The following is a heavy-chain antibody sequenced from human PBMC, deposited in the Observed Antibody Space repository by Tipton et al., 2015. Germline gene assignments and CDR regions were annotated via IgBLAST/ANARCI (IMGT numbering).Heavy chain of an antibody. D-gene: IGHD5-24*01. CDR3: ARDLEHGMDV. CDR2: ISYTENT. CDR1: SDSISKYY. Sequence: TLSLTCSVSSDSISKYYWSWIRQTPGKGLEWIGYISYTENTHNNPSLKSRVTISLDTSKNQFSLTLNSVTAADTAVYYCARDLEHGMDVWGQGTTVTVSS. J-gene: IGHJ6*02. V-gene: IGHV4-59*01.